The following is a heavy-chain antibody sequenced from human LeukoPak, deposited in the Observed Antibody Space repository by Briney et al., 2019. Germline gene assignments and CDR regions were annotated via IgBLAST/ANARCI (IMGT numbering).Heavy chain of an antibody. Sequence: PGRSLRLSCAASGFTFDDYAIHWVRQAPGKGLEWVSGISWNSGSIGYADSVKGRFTISRDNAKNSLYLQMNSLRAEDTALYYCAKDIGSSHGYYYYGMDVWGQGTTVTVSS. D-gene: IGHD6-6*01. CDR2: ISWNSGSI. CDR1: GFTFDDYA. J-gene: IGHJ6*02. CDR3: AKDIGSSHGYYYYGMDV. V-gene: IGHV3-9*01.